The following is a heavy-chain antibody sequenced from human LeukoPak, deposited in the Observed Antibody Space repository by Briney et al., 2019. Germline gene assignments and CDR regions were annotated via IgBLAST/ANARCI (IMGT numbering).Heavy chain of an antibody. D-gene: IGHD3-3*01. V-gene: IGHV3-30*02. J-gene: IGHJ6*03. Sequence: PGGSLRLSCAASGFTFSSYGMHWVRQAPGKGLEWVAFIRYDGNNKYYADSVKGRFTISRDNSKNSLYLQMNSLRAEDTAVYYCASANPILLDYYYYYYMDVWGKGTTVTVSS. CDR2: IRYDGNNK. CDR1: GFTFSSYG. CDR3: ASANPILLDYYYYYYMDV.